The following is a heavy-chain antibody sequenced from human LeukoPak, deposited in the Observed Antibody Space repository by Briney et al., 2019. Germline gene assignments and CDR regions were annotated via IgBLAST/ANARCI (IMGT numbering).Heavy chain of an antibody. Sequence: ASVKVSCKASGGTFSSYAISWVRQAPGQGLEWMGGIIPIFGTANYAQKFQGRVTMTTDTSTSTAYMELRSLRSDDTAVYYCAELWFGDPWGQGTLVTVSS. CDR3: AELWFGDP. J-gene: IGHJ5*02. D-gene: IGHD3-10*01. V-gene: IGHV1-69*05. CDR1: GGTFSSYA. CDR2: IIPIFGTA.